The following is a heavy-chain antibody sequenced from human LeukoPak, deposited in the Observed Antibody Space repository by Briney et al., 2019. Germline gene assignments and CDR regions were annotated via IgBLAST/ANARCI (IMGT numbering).Heavy chain of an antibody. CDR1: GYIFNNFG. CDR2: ISVHNGNT. CDR3: ARDTHYRVWDSGDHHFDY. Sequence: ASVKVSCKVSGYIFNNFGVSWVRQAPGQGLEWIGRISVHNGNTKYSQKVQGRVTMSTDTSTSIAFMELRRLRPDDTAVYYCARDTHYRVWDSGDHHFDYWGQGTLVTVSS. D-gene: IGHD4-17*01. J-gene: IGHJ4*02. V-gene: IGHV1-18*01.